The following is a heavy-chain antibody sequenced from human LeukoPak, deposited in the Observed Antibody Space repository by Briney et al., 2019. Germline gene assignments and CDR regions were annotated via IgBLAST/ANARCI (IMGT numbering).Heavy chain of an antibody. CDR1: GYTFTSYG. J-gene: IGHJ4*02. V-gene: IGHV1-18*01. D-gene: IGHD5-18*01. CDR3: ARGLSPPPKFGLLDTAMVR. CDR2: ISAYKGNT. Sequence: ASVKVSCKASGYTFTSYGISWVRQAPGQGLEWMGWISAYKGNTNYAQKLQGRVTMTTDTSTSTAYMELRSLRSDDTAVYYCARGLSPPPKFGLLDTAMVRWGQGTLVTVSS.